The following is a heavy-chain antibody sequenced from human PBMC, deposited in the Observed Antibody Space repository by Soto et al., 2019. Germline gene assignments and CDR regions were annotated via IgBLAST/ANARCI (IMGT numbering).Heavy chain of an antibody. J-gene: IGHJ5*02. Sequence: PSETLSLTCTVSGGSISSGDYYWSWIRQPPGKGLEWIGYIYYSGRTSYNPSLKSRLAISVDTSKNQFSLKLSSVTVADTAVYYCARDSVGQQLVRSFGPWGPGTLVTVSS. CDR3: ARDSVGQQLVRSFGP. CDR2: IYYSGRT. CDR1: GGSISSGDYY. V-gene: IGHV4-30-4*01. D-gene: IGHD6-6*01.